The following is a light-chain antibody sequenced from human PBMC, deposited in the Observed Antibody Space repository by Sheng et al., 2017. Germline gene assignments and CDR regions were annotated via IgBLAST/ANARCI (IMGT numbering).Light chain of an antibody. CDR3: LQHNSYPRLT. CDR1: QGISSY. Sequence: IQMTQSPSTLSASVGDRVTITCRASQGISSYLAWYQQKPGKAPKLLIYAASTLQSGVPSRFSGSGSGTDFTLTISCLQSEDFATYYCLQHNSYPRLTFGGGTKVEIK. CDR2: AAS. J-gene: IGKJ4*01. V-gene: IGKV1-8*01.